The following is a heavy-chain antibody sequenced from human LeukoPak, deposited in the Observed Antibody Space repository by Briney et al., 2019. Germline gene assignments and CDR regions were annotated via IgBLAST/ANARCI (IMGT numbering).Heavy chain of an antibody. CDR3: AKGVVVAPDVTPFDY. CDR1: GLTFNNYA. V-gene: IGHV3-23*01. Sequence: GGSLRLSCAVSGLTFNNYAMSWIRQAPGKGLEWVSGISGRGASKYYADSVKGRFTISRDNSKNTLYLQMNSLRAEDAAVYYCAKGVVVAPDVTPFDYWGQGTLVTVSS. CDR2: ISGRGASK. D-gene: IGHD2-2*01. J-gene: IGHJ4*02.